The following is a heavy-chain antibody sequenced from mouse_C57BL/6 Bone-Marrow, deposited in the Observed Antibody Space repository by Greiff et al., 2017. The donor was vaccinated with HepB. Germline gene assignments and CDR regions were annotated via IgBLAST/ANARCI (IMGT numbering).Heavy chain of an antibody. J-gene: IGHJ4*01. CDR1: GYTFTSYW. CDR2: IHPRNGGT. Sequence: QVQLQQPGTELVKPGASVKLSCKASGYTFTSYWIHWVKQRPGQGLEWIGNIHPRNGGTDYREKFKSKATLTVDKSSSTAYMQLSSLSSEESAAYYCARGWLPYAMDYWGQGTSVTVSA. CDR3: ARGWLPYAMDY. V-gene: IGHV1-53*01. D-gene: IGHD2-3*01.